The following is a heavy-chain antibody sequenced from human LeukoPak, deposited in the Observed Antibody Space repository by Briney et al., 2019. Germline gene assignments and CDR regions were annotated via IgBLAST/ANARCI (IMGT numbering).Heavy chain of an antibody. CDR1: GFTFSSYW. Sequence: GGSLRLSCAASGFTFSSYWMYWVRQAPGKGLVCVSRINTDGSSTSYADSVKGRFTISRDNSKNTLYLQMNSLRVEDTALYYCARDKSGGAGDYWGQGTLVTVSS. D-gene: IGHD3-16*01. CDR2: INTDGSST. V-gene: IGHV3-74*01. CDR3: ARDKSGGAGDY. J-gene: IGHJ4*02.